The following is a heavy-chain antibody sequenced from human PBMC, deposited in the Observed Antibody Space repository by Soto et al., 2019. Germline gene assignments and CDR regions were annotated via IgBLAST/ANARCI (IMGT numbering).Heavy chain of an antibody. CDR1: GYSFTSYW. J-gene: IGHJ5*02. D-gene: IGHD6-13*01. V-gene: IGHV5-51*01. CDR3: ARDQSWQELVWWFDP. CDR2: IYPGDSDT. Sequence: GESLKISCKGSGYSFTSYWIGWVRQMPGKGLEWMGIIYPGDSDTRYSPSFQGQVTMTRDTSTSTVYMELSSLTSEDTAVYYCARDQSWQELVWWFDPWGQGTLVTVSS.